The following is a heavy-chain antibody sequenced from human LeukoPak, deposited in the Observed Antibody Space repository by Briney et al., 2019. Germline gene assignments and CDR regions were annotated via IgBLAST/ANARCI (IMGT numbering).Heavy chain of an antibody. CDR3: ARLRWRVRWFDP. V-gene: IGHV4-39*01. J-gene: IGHJ5*02. D-gene: IGHD2-15*01. CDR1: GGSISSSSYY. CDR2: IYYSGST. Sequence: KPSETPSLTCTVSGGSISSSSYYWGWIRQPPGKGLEWIGSIYYSGSTYYNPSLKSRVTISVDTSKNQFSLKLSSVTAADTAVYYCARLRWRVRWFDPWGQGTLVTVSS.